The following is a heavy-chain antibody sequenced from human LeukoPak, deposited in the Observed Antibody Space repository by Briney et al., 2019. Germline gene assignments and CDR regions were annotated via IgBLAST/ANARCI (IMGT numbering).Heavy chain of an antibody. CDR3: AREERGVAGIDH. V-gene: IGHV3-30*03. CDR2: ISYDGSNK. J-gene: IGHJ4*02. CDR1: GFTFSSYG. D-gene: IGHD6-19*01. Sequence: PGGSLRLSCAGSGFTFSSYGMHWARQAPDKGLEWVAVISYDGSNKFYADSVKGRFTISRDNSRDTLYLQMNSLTPDDSAVYHCAREERGVAGIDHWGQGTLVTVSS.